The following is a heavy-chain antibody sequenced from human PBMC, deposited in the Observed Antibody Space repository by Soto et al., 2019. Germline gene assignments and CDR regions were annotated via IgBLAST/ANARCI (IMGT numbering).Heavy chain of an antibody. CDR1: GGSISIYY. D-gene: IGHD2-15*01. J-gene: IGHJ3*02. CDR3: ARCSGGSCYLSAFDI. CDR2: IYYSGST. V-gene: IGHV4-59*01. Sequence: PSDTLSLTCTVSGGSISIYYWSWIWQPPGKGLEWIGCIYYSGSTNYNPSLKSRVTISVDTSKNQFSLKLSSVTAADTAVYYCARCSGGSCYLSAFDIWGQGTMVTVSS.